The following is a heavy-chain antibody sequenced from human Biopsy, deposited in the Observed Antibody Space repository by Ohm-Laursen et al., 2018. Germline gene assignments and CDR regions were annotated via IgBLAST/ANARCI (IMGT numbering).Heavy chain of an antibody. CDR1: GDSISSSTYY. V-gene: IGHV4-61*01. Sequence: SETLSLTCSVSGDSISSSTYYWGWIRQPPGKGLEWIGHIYYSVMTNYNPSLQSRVSISVDTPRNQVSLTLSSVTAADTAVYYCARDSGILNYGNFKYYHYYGMDVWGQGTKVTVSS. D-gene: IGHD4-11*01. CDR3: ARDSGILNYGNFKYYHYYGMDV. J-gene: IGHJ6*02. CDR2: IYYSVMT.